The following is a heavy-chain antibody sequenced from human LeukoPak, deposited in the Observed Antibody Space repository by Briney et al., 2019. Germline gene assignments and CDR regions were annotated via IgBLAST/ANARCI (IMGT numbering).Heavy chain of an antibody. CDR3: ARQGGSSSPYYFYYMDV. Sequence: SETLSLTCAVSGYSLSSCYYWGWFRQPPGKGLEWIACIYHSGSTYYNPSLKSRVTMSVDTSKNQFSLRLTSLTAADTAVYYCARQGGSSSPYYFYYMDVWGKGTTVTVSS. CDR1: GYSLSSCYY. CDR2: IYHSGST. D-gene: IGHD6-13*01. V-gene: IGHV4-38-2*01. J-gene: IGHJ6*03.